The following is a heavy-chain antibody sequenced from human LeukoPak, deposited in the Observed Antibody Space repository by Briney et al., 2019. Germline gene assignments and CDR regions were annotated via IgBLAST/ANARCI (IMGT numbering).Heavy chain of an antibody. CDR3: ATRPDYGSGSYSSGNY. CDR2: ISAYNGNT. Sequence: GASVKVSCKASGYTFTSYGISWVRQAPGQGLEWMGWISAYNGNTNYAQKLQGRVTITTDTSTSTAYMELRSLRSDDTAVYYCATRPDYGSGSYSSGNYWGQGTLVTVSS. V-gene: IGHV1-18*01. CDR1: GYTFTSYG. D-gene: IGHD3-10*01. J-gene: IGHJ4*02.